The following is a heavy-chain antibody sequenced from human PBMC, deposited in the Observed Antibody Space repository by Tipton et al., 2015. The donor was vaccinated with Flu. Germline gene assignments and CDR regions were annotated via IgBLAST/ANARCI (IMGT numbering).Heavy chain of an antibody. Sequence: TLSLTCIVSGGATSSGSYYWSWIRQPPGKGLEWIGYIYYSRSTNYNPSLKSRVTISLDTSKNQFSLKLSSVTAADTAVYYCARVSRMGAADYWGQGTLVTVSS. J-gene: IGHJ4*02. CDR3: ARVSRMGAADY. CDR1: GGATSSGSYY. V-gene: IGHV4-61*01. CDR2: IYYSRST. D-gene: IGHD1-26*01.